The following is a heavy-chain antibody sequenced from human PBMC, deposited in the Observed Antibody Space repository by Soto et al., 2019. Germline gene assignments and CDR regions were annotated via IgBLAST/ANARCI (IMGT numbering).Heavy chain of an antibody. V-gene: IGHV3-23*01. J-gene: IGHJ5*02. CDR2: ISGSGGST. CDR1: GFTFSSYA. CDR3: AKDVTYYYGSGSPRGVNWFDP. D-gene: IGHD3-10*01. Sequence: SGGSLRLSCAASGFTFSSYAMSWVRQAPGKGLEWVSAISGSGGSTYYADSVKGRFTISRDNSKNTLYLQMNSLRAEDTAVYYCAKDVTYYYGSGSPRGVNWFDPWGQGTLVTVSS.